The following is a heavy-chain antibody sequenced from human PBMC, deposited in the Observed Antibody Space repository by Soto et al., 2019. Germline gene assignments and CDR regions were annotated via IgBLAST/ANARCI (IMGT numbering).Heavy chain of an antibody. CDR1: GGTFSSYA. D-gene: IGHD3-16*01. J-gene: IGHJ6*02. CDR3: AGGVITGRREVYYYYGMDV. CDR2: IIPIFGTA. Sequence: SVKVSCKASGGTFSSYAISWVRQAPRQGLEWMGGIIPIFGTANYAQKFQGRVTITADESTSTAYMELSSLRSEDTAVYYCAGGVITGRREVYYYYGMDVWGQGTTVTVS. V-gene: IGHV1-69*13.